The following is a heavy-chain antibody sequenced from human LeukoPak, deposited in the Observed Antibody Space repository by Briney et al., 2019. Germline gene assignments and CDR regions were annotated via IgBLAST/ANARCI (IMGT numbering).Heavy chain of an antibody. J-gene: IGHJ3*02. D-gene: IGHD3/OR15-3a*01. V-gene: IGHV3-30-3*01. CDR3: AGDLDGAFDI. CDR1: GFTFSSYA. CDR2: ISYDGSNK. Sequence: PGGSRRLSCAASGFTFSSYAMHWVRQAPGKGLEWVAVISYDGSNKYYADSVKGRFTISRDNSKNTLYLQMNSLRAEDAAVYYCAGDLDGAFDIWGQGTMVTVSS.